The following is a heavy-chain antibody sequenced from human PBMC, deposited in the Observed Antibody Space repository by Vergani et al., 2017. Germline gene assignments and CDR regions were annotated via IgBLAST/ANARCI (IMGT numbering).Heavy chain of an antibody. V-gene: IGHV3-74*01. D-gene: IGHD2-8*01. Sequence: EVQLVESGGGLVQPGGSLRLSCAASGFTFSSYWMHWVRQAPGKGLVWVSRINSDGSSTSYADSVKGRFTISRDNAKNSLYLQMNSLRAEDTAVYYCARSAGTNGVCYRCFDYWGQGTLVTVSS. CDR3: ARSAGTNGVCYRCFDY. J-gene: IGHJ4*02. CDR1: GFTFSSYW. CDR2: INSDGSST.